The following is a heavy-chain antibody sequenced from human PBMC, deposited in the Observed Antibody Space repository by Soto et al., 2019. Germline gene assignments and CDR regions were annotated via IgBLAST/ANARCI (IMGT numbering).Heavy chain of an antibody. J-gene: IGHJ4*02. D-gene: IGHD3-22*01. V-gene: IGHV3-23*01. CDR2: ISGSGGTS. Sequence: PGGSLRLSCAAFVFTFSSYSMSWVRQAPGKGLEWVSSISGSGGTSYYADSVKGRFTLSRDNSKNTLYLQMNSLRAEDTAVYYCAKGGYYYDTSGPTFEYWGQGTLVTVSS. CDR3: AKGGYYYDTSGPTFEY. CDR1: VFTFSSYS.